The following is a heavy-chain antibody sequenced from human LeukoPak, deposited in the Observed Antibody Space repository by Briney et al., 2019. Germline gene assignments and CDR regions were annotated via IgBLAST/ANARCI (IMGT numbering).Heavy chain of an antibody. Sequence: GSLRLSCAASGFTFSSYGMSWVRQAPGKGLEWIGKVYYSGTTYYNPALKSRVTISVDTSKNHFSLKLSSVTAADTAVYYCARVTILTGYAIDYWGQGTLVTVSS. CDR3: ARVTILTGYAIDY. CDR1: GFTFSSYG. CDR2: VYYSGTT. V-gene: IGHV4-39*02. J-gene: IGHJ4*02. D-gene: IGHD3-9*01.